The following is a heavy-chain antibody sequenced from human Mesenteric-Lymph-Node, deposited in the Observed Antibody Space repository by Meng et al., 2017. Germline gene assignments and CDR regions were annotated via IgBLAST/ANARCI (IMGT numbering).Heavy chain of an antibody. CDR3: ASSSWFQRDAFDI. Sequence: GESLKISCAASGFTFSSAWMSWVRQAPGKGLEWVSLIKSKVDGESTDYAAPVKGRFTISRDDSKNTLYLQMNSLKSEDTAVYYCASSSWFQRDAFDIWGQGTMVTVSS. CDR1: GFTFSSAW. D-gene: IGHD6-13*01. V-gene: IGHV3-15*01. J-gene: IGHJ3*02. CDR2: IKSKVDGEST.